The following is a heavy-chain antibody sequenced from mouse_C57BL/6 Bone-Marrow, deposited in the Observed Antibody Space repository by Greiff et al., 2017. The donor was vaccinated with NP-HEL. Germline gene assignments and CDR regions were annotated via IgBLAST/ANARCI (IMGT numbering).Heavy chain of an antibody. J-gene: IGHJ4*01. CDR1: GFTFSSYG. CDR2: ISSGGSYT. V-gene: IGHV5-6*01. Sequence: EVKLVESGGDLVKPGGSLKLSCAASGFTFSSYGMSWVRQTPDKRLEWVATISSGGSYTYYPDSVKGRFPISRDNAKNTLYLQMSSLQSEDTAMYYCARHAMITTREFSYYYAMDYWGQGTSVTVSS. CDR3: ARHAMITTREFSYYYAMDY. D-gene: IGHD2-4*01.